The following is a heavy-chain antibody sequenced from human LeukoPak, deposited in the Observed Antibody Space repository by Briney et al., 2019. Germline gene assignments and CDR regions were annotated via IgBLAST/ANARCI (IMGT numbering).Heavy chain of an antibody. J-gene: IGHJ4*02. D-gene: IGHD5-12*01. CDR1: GFTFSSYS. CDR2: ISSSSSYI. CDR3: ARESSSGYSGYDPVAFDY. V-gene: IGHV3-21*01. Sequence: GGSLRLSCAASGFTFSSYSMNWVRQAPGKGLEWVSSISSSSSYIYYADSVKGRFTISRDNAKNSLYLQMNSLRAEDTAVYYCARESSSGYSGYDPVAFDYWGQGALVTVSS.